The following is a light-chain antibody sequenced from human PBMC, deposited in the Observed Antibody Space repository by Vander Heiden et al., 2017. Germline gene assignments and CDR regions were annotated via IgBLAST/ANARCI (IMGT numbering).Light chain of an antibody. CDR1: QSVSSSY. CDR2: RAS. V-gene: IGKV3-20*01. CDR3: QQYGSSPWT. J-gene: IGKJ1*01. Sequence: EIVLTQSPGTLSLSPGERATLSWRASQSVSSSYLAWYQQKPRQPPRLLIYRASSRATGIPDRFSGIGSGTDFTLTISRLEPEDFAVYYCQQYGSSPWTFGQGTKVEIK.